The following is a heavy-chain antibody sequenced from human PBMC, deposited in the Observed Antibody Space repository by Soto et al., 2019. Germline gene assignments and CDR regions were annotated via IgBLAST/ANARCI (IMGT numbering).Heavy chain of an antibody. CDR1: GGSISSGGYS. CDR3: ARNARITMVRGVISWFDP. J-gene: IGHJ5*02. D-gene: IGHD3-10*01. Sequence: SETLSLTCAVSGGSISSGGYSWSCIRQPPGKGLEWIGYIYHSGSTYYNPSLKSRVTISVDRSKNQFSLKLSSVTAADTAVYYCARNARITMVRGVISWFDPWGQGTLVTVSS. CDR2: IYHSGST. V-gene: IGHV4-30-2*01.